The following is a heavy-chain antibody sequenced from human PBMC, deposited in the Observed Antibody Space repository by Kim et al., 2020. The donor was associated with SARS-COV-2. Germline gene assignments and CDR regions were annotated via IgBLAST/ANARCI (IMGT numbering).Heavy chain of an antibody. J-gene: IGHJ6*02. CDR3: AREWPPGYGMDV. V-gene: IGHV4-59*01. Sequence: NYNPSLKSRVTISVDTSKNQFSLKLSSVTAADTAVYYCAREWPPGYGMDVWGQGTTVTVSS. D-gene: IGHD3-10*01.